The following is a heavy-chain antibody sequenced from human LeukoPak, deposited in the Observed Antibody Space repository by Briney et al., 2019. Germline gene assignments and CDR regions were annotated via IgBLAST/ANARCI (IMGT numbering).Heavy chain of an antibody. J-gene: IGHJ4*02. CDR3: AKVKTDILIPDS. D-gene: IGHD2-21*02. CDR2: ISSSSSTI. V-gene: IGHV3-48*01. Sequence: GGSLRLSCAASGFIFSSFSMNWVRQAPGKGLEWISYISSSSSTIYYADSVKGRFTISRDNSKNTLYLQMNSLTSADTAVYYCAKVKTDILIPDSWGQGTLVTVSS. CDR1: GFIFSSFS.